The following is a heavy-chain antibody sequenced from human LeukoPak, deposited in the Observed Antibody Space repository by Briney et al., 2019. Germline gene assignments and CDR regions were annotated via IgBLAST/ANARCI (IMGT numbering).Heavy chain of an antibody. CDR3: ARARRSGQKSYYFDY. CDR2: LRSDGATT. D-gene: IGHD6-19*01. V-gene: IGHV3-64*02. J-gene: IGHJ4*02. Sequence: GGSLRLSCAASGFTFRSFAMHWIRQTPGKGLEYVSALRSDGATTYYADSVKGRFIISRDNSKNTVYLQMGSLRSEDTGVYYCARARRSGQKSYYFDYWGQGTPVIVSS. CDR1: GFTFRSFA.